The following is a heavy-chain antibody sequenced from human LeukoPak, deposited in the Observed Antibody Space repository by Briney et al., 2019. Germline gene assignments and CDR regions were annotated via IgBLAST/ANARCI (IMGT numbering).Heavy chain of an antibody. D-gene: IGHD3-22*01. J-gene: IGHJ6*02. V-gene: IGHV4-59*08. CDR1: GGSISSYY. CDR3: ARHLTPTYYYDSSGYWYYGMDV. Sequence: SETLSLTCTVSGGSISSYYWSWIRQPPGKGLEWIGYIYYSGSTNYNPSLKSRVTISVDTSKNQFSLKLSSVTAADTAVYYCARHLTPTYYYDSSGYWYYGMDVWGQGTTVTVSS. CDR2: IYYSGST.